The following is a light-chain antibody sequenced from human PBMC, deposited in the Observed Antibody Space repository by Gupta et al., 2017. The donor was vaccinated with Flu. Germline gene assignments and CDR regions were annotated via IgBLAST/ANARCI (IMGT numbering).Light chain of an antibody. Sequence: QSALTQPASVSGSPGQSITISCTGTSSDVGNYNLVSWYQQHPGKAPKLMIYEGSRRPSGVSNRFSGSKSSNTASLTISGLQAEDEANYYCCSYAGSRHYVFGTGTKVTVL. V-gene: IGLV2-23*01. CDR3: CSYAGSRHYV. CDR2: EGS. J-gene: IGLJ1*01. CDR1: SSDVGNYNL.